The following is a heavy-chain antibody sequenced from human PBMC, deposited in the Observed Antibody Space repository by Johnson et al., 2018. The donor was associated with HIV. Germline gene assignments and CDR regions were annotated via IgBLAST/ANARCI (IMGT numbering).Heavy chain of an antibody. CDR1: GFTFDDYA. CDR2: ISWNSGSI. J-gene: IGHJ3*02. V-gene: IGHV3-9*01. D-gene: IGHD3-16*01. CDR3: AKANRAMTKGGFGAFDI. Sequence: SGFTFDDYAMHWVRQAPGKGLEWVSGISWNSGSIGYADSVKGRFTISRDNAKNSLYLQMNSLRAEDTALYYCAKANRAMTKGGFGAFDIWGQGTMVTVSS.